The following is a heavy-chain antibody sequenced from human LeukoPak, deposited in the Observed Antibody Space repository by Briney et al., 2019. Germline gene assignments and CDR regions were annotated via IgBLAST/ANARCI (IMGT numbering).Heavy chain of an antibody. V-gene: IGHV4-61*01. CDR2: IYYSGST. CDR3: ASVLTGYYHFDY. Sequence: SETLSLTCTVPGGSVSSGSNYWSWIRQPPGKGLEWIGYIYYSGSTNYNPSLKSRVTISVDTSKNQFSLKLSSVTAADTAVYYCASVLTGYYHFDYWGQGTLVTVSS. J-gene: IGHJ4*02. CDR1: GGSVSSGSNY. D-gene: IGHD3-9*01.